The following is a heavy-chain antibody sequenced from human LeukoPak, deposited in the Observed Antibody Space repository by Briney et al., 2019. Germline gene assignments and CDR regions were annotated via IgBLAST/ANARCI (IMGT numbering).Heavy chain of an antibody. D-gene: IGHD5-18*01. Sequence: SETLSLTCTVSGGFINSGGYYWSWICQHPGKGLEWIGYIYYSGSTYYNPSLKSRVTISVDTSKNQFSLKLSSVTAADTAVYYCATRGYSYPYSGTYPRAYYFDYWGQGTLVTVSS. CDR1: GGFINSGGYY. CDR3: ATRGYSYPYSGTYPRAYYFDY. CDR2: IYYSGST. J-gene: IGHJ4*02. V-gene: IGHV4-31*03.